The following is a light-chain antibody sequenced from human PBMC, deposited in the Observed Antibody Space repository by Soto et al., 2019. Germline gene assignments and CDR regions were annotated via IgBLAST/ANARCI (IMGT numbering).Light chain of an antibody. CDR2: WAS. J-gene: IGKJ1*01. CDR1: QSVLYSSNNKNY. CDR3: QQYYSTLWT. Sequence: DIVMTQSPDSLAVSLGERATINCKSSQSVLYSSNNKNYLTWYQQKPGQPPKLLIYWASTRESGVPDRFSGSGSGTDFTLTIRSLQADDVAVYYCQQYYSTLWTFGQGTKVEIK. V-gene: IGKV4-1*01.